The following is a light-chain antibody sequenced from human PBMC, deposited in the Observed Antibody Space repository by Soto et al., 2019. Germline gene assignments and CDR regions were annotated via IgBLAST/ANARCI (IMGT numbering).Light chain of an antibody. CDR2: EGS. Sequence: QCALTQPASVSGSPGQSITISCTGTSSDVGSYNLVSWYQQHPGKAPKLMIYEGSKRPSGVSNRFSGSKSGNTASLTISGLQAEDEADYYCCSYAGSSTYYVFGTATKVTVL. V-gene: IGLV2-23*01. J-gene: IGLJ1*01. CDR1: SSDVGSYNL. CDR3: CSYAGSSTYYV.